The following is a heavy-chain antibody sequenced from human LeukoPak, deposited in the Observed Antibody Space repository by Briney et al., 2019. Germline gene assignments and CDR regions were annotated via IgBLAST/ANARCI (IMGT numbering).Heavy chain of an antibody. V-gene: IGHV3-23*01. CDR2: ISGRGDRT. D-gene: IGHD6-6*01. CDR1: GFTFSSYA. Sequence: GGSLRLSCAASGFTFSSYAMSWVRQAPGKGLEWVSAISGRGDRTYYADSVKGRFTISRDNSKNTLYLQMNSLRAEDTAVYYCAKEQSSSGFFDYWGQGTLATVSS. J-gene: IGHJ4*02. CDR3: AKEQSSSGFFDY.